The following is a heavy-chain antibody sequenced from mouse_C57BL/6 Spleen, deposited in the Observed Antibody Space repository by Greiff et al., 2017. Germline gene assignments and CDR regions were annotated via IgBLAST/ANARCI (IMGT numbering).Heavy chain of an antibody. J-gene: IGHJ3*01. CDR2: INPSNGGT. V-gene: IGHV1-53*01. CDR1: GYTFTSYW. Sequence: QVQLQQPGTELVKPGASVKLSCKASGYTFTSYWMHWVKQRPGQGLEWIGNINPSNGGTNYNEKFKRKATLTVDNSSSTAYMQLSSLTSEDSAVYYCARPYGNYLAWFAYWGQGTLVTVSA. CDR3: ARPYGNYLAWFAY. D-gene: IGHD2-1*01.